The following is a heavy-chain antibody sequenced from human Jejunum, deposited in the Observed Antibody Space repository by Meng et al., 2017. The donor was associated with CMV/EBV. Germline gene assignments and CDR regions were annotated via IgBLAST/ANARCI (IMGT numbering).Heavy chain of an antibody. Sequence: CAASGFTFSVYSMTWVRQTPGRGLEWVANIKQDGTETDYLDSVKGRFTISRDNARNSLYLQMNSLRTEDTAVYYCARDRGFLQFDYWGPGTLVTVSS. D-gene: IGHD3-10*01. V-gene: IGHV3-7*03. CDR3: ARDRGFLQFDY. J-gene: IGHJ4*02. CDR2: IKQDGTET. CDR1: GFTFSVYS.